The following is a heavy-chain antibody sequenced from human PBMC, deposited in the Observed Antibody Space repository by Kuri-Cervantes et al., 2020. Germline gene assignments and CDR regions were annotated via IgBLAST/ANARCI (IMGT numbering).Heavy chain of an antibody. Sequence: KVSCKGSGYSFTSYWISWVRQMPGKGLEWMGIIYPGDSDTRYSPPFQGQVTISADKSITTAYLQWSSLKASDTAMYYCARRGGSGIYYLSIPPDYWGQGTLVTVSS. D-gene: IGHD3-10*01. CDR2: IYPGDSDT. CDR1: GYSFTSYW. CDR3: ARRGGSGIYYLSIPPDY. V-gene: IGHV5-51*01. J-gene: IGHJ4*02.